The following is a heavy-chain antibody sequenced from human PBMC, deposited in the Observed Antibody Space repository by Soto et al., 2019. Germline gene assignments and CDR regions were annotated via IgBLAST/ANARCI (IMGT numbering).Heavy chain of an antibody. CDR3: ARAPTWTNNWFDP. CDR1: GGPISSGGYY. J-gene: IGHJ5*02. CDR2: IYYSGST. D-gene: IGHD3-3*01. V-gene: IGHV4-30-4*08. Sequence: SETLSLTCTVSGGPISSGGYYWSWIRQHPGKGLEWIGYIYYSGSTYYNPSLKSRVTISVDTSKNQFSLKLSSVTAADTAVYYCARAPTWTNNWFDPWGQGTLVTVSS.